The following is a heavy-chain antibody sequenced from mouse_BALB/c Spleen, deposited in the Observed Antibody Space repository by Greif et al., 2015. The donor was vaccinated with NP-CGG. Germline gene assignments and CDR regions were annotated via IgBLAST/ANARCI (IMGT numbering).Heavy chain of an antibody. J-gene: IGHJ1*01. CDR2: IYPGDGDT. D-gene: IGHD5-5*01. CDR3: GREDYRARYFDV. Sequence: VQLQESGAELVRPGSSVKISCKASGYAFSSYWMNWVKQRPGQGLEWIGQIYPGDGDTNYNGKFKGKATLTADKSSNTAYMQLSILTSEDSAVYFCGREDYRARYFDVWGAGTTVTVSS. V-gene: IGHV1-80*01. CDR1: GYAFSSYW.